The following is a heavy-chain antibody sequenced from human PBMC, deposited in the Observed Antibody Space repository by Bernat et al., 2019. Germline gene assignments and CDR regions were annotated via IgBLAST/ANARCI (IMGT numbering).Heavy chain of an antibody. D-gene: IGHD2-8*02. CDR2: ISGSGGST. CDR1: GFTFSSYG. CDR3: AKVGGGLVVYTH. V-gene: IGHV3-23*04. Sequence: VQLVESGGGVVQPGRSLRLSCAASGFTFSSYGMHWVRQAPGKGLEWVSAISGSGGSTYYADSVKGRFTISRDNSKNTLYLQMNSLRAEDTAVYYCAKVGGGLVVYTHLGQGTLVTVSS. J-gene: IGHJ4*02.